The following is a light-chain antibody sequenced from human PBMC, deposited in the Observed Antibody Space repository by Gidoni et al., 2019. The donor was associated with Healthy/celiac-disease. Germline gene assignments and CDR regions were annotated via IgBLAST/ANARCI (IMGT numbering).Light chain of an antibody. CDR1: NIASKS. CDR3: QVWDSSSDHPV. Sequence: SYVLTQPPSVSVAPGQTARITFGGNNIASKSVHGYQQKPGQAPVLVVYSDSDRPSGIPERFSGSNSGNTATLTISRVEAGDEADYYCQVWDSSSDHPVCGGGTKLTVL. V-gene: IGLV3-21*02. J-gene: IGLJ3*02. CDR2: SDS.